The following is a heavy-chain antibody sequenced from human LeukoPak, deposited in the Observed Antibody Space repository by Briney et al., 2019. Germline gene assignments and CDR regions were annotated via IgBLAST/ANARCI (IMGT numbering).Heavy chain of an antibody. J-gene: IGHJ4*02. V-gene: IGHV1-69*04. CDR2: IIPILGIA. CDR1: GGTFSSYA. CDR3: ARSRFVVVPAATLDY. D-gene: IGHD2-2*01. Sequence: SVKVSCKASGGTFSSYAISWVRQAPGQGLEWMGRIIPILGIANYAQKFQGRVTITADKSTSTAYMELSSLRSEDTAVYYCARSRFVVVPAATLDYWGQGTLVTVSS.